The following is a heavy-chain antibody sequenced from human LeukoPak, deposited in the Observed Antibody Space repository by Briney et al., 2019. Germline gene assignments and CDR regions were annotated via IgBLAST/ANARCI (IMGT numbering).Heavy chain of an antibody. CDR3: ARGQRSYYYGSGSSYQNWFDP. J-gene: IGHJ5*02. CDR2: MNPNSGNT. D-gene: IGHD3-10*01. CDR1: GYTFTSYD. Sequence: ASVKVFCKASGYTFTSYDINWVRQATGQGLEWMGWMNPNSGNTGYAQKFQGRVTITRNTSISTAYMELSSLRSEDTAVYYCARGQRSYYYGSGSSYQNWFDPWGQGTLVTVSS. V-gene: IGHV1-8*01.